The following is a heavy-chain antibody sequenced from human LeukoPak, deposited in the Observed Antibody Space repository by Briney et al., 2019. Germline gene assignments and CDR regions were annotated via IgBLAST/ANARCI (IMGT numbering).Heavy chain of an antibody. CDR2: ISCSSSST. CDR1: GFTFRSFA. D-gene: IGHD3-3*01. J-gene: IGHJ4*02. CDR3: AKDPYYDFWSAPPPDY. V-gene: IGHV3-23*01. Sequence: PGGSLTLSCTASGFTFRSFAMSWVRQAPGKGLEWVSAISCSSSSTYYADSVKGRFTISRDNYKNTLYLQMNILRAEDTAVYYCAKDPYYDFWSAPPPDYWGQGTLVTVSS.